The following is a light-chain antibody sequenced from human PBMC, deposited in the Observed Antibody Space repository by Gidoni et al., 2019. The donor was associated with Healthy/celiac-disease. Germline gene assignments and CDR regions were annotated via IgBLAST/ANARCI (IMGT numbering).Light chain of an antibody. CDR2: KDS. V-gene: IGLV3-25*03. Sequence: SYALTQPPSVSVSPGQTARITCSGDALPKHYAYWYQQKPGQAPVLVIYKDSERPSGIPERFSGSSSGTTVTLTISGVQAEDEADYYCQSADSSGTYPVVFGGGTKLTVL. CDR3: QSADSSGTYPVV. J-gene: IGLJ2*01. CDR1: ALPKHY.